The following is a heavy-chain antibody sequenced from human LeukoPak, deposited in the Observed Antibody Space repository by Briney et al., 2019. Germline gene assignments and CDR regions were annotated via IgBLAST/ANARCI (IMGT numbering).Heavy chain of an antibody. V-gene: IGHV3-20*01. J-gene: IGHJ4*02. Sequence: PGGSLRLSCAASGLTLDEYGMSWVRQAPGKGLEWVSGINRNGGITGYAESAKGRFSICRDNAKNSLYLQMNSLRAEDTASYHCARKGLGGELGGFDYWGQGTLVTVSS. CDR2: INRNGGIT. D-gene: IGHD1-26*01. CDR3: ARKGLGGELGGFDY. CDR1: GLTLDEYG.